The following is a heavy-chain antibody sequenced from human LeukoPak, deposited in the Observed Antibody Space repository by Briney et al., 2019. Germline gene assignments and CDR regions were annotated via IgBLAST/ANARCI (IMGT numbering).Heavy chain of an antibody. Sequence: PGGSLRLSCAASGFTFSSYWMSWVRQAPGMGLEWVSSISGSSSYIFYADSVKGRFTISRDNAKNPLYLQMNSLRVEDTAVYYCARARICGGSSCYSRGFDYWGQGTLVTVSS. V-gene: IGHV3-21*01. D-gene: IGHD2-15*01. CDR2: ISGSSSYI. CDR3: ARARICGGSSCYSRGFDY. CDR1: GFTFSSYW. J-gene: IGHJ4*02.